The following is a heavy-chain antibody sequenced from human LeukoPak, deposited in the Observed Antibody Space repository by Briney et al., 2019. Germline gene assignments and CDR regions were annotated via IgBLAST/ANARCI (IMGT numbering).Heavy chain of an antibody. J-gene: IGHJ4*02. D-gene: IGHD3-10*01. CDR3: ARRMYYYGSGSYYNDY. Sequence: ASVKVSCKASGGTFSSYAISWVRQAPGQGLEWMGRIIPILGIANYAQKFQGRVTITADTSTSTAYMELRSLRSDDTAVYYCARRMYYYGSGSYYNDYWGQGTLVTVSS. CDR1: GGTFSSYA. V-gene: IGHV1-69*04. CDR2: IIPILGIA.